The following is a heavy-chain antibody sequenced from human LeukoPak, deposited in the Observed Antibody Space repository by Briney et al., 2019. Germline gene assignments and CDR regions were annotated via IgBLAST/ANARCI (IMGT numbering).Heavy chain of an antibody. CDR2: IYYSGST. V-gene: IGHV4-31*03. J-gene: IGHJ4*02. Sequence: SETLSLTCTVSGGSISSGGYYWSWIRQHPGKGQEWIGYIYYSGSTYYNPSLKSRVTISVDTSKNQFSLKLSSVTAADTAVYYCARAGYYDSSGYSIDYWGQGTLVTVSS. D-gene: IGHD3-22*01. CDR1: GGSISSGGYY. CDR3: ARAGYYDSSGYSIDY.